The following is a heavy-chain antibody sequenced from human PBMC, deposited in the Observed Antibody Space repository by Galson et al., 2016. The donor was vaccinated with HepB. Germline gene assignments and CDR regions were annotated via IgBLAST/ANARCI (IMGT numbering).Heavy chain of an antibody. V-gene: IGHV3-53*01. CDR3: STLNPASPYFDY. Sequence: LRLSCAASEFTVSNNYMSWVRQAPGKGLEWVSLIYSGGNTRYADSVKGRFTISRDNSKNTVYLQMNSLRAEDTAVYYCSTLNPASPYFDYWGQGTLVAVSS. CDR1: EFTVSNNY. J-gene: IGHJ4*02. CDR2: IYSGGNT.